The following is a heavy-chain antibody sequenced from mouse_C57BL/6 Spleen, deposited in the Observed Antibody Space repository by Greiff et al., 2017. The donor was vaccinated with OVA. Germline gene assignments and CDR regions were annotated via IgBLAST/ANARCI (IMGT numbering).Heavy chain of an antibody. CDR3: ARDLGLLRGFAY. J-gene: IGHJ3*01. CDR1: GYSITSGCY. Sequence: DVKLQESGPGLVKPSQSLSLTCSVTGYSITSGCYWNWIRQFPGNKLEWMGYIRYDGSNNYNPSLKNRISITLDTSKNQFFLKLNSVTTEDTATYYCARDLGLLRGFAYWGQGTLVTVSA. D-gene: IGHD1-1*01. V-gene: IGHV3-6*01. CDR2: IRYDGSN.